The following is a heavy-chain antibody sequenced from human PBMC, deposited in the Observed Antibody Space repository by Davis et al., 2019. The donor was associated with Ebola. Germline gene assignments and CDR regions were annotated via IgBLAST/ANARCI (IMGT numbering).Heavy chain of an antibody. D-gene: IGHD1-26*01. CDR1: RYTYNNYG. CDR3: ARNGIRVGYSGTFFPSGY. V-gene: IGHV1-18*01. J-gene: IGHJ4*02. CDR2: INCYSGKT. Sequence: AASVKVSCKGPRYTYNNYGISWVRQAPGQGLEWMGWINCYSGKTDYAQMFQGRVTMTTDTTESTAYLELRSLTYNDTAIYYCARNGIRVGYSGTFFPSGYWGQGTLVTVSS.